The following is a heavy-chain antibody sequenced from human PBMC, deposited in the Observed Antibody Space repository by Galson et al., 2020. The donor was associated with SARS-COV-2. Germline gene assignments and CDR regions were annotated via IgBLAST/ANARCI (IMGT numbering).Heavy chain of an antibody. J-gene: IGHJ6*02. D-gene: IGHD6-13*01. Sequence: GGSLRLSCAASGFTFDDFAMHWVRQAPGKGLEWVSLITWDGAAAYYADSVKGRFIISRDRSKTSLYLQMNSLRPKDTALYYCAKAFRLGYYYGMDVWGQGTTVTVSS. CDR3: AKAFRLGYYYGMDV. CDR1: GFTFDDFA. CDR2: ITWDGAAA. V-gene: IGHV3-43D*03.